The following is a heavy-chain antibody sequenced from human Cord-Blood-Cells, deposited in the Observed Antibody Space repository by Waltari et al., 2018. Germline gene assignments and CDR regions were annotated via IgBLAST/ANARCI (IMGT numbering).Heavy chain of an antibody. CDR2: IYYSGST. CDR3: ASPLHYGDYPDY. CDR1: GGSISSSSYS. J-gene: IGHJ4*02. V-gene: IGHV4-39*01. D-gene: IGHD4-17*01. Sequence: QLQLQESGPGLVKPSETLSLTCTVSGGSISSSSYSRGWIRQPPGKGLEWIGSIYYSGSTYYNPSLKSRVTISVDTSKNQFSLKLSSVTAADTAVYYCASPLHYGDYPDYWGQGTLVTVSS.